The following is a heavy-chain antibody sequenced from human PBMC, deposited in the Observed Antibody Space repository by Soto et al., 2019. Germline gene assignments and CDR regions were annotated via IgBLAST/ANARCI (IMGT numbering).Heavy chain of an antibody. D-gene: IGHD4-17*01. Sequence: SVKVSCKASGGTFSSYAISWVRQAPGQGLEWMGGIIPIFGTANYAQKFQGRVTITADESTSTAYMELSSLRSEDTAVYYCACPSTLSTYGDSRFGYWGQGTLVTVSS. CDR1: GGTFSSYA. CDR2: IIPIFGTA. V-gene: IGHV1-69*13. J-gene: IGHJ4*02. CDR3: ACPSTLSTYGDSRFGY.